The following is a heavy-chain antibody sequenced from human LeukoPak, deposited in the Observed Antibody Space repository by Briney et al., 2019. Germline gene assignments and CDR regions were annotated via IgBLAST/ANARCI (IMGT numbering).Heavy chain of an antibody. V-gene: IGHV4-59*12. CDR3: TRGAGWLIDY. CDR1: GGSISSYY. Sequence: NPSETLSLTCTVSGGSISSYYWSWIRQPPGKGLEWIGYIYYSGSTNYNPSLKSRVTISVDTSKNQFSLKLNSLTTADTAVYYCTRGAGWLIDYWGQGILVTVSS. J-gene: IGHJ4*02. CDR2: IYYSGST. D-gene: IGHD3-16*01.